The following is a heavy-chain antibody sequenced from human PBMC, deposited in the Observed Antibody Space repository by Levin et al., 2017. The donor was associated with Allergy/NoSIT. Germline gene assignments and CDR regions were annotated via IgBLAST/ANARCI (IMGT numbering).Heavy chain of an antibody. CDR1: GFSFSSYA. CDR3: AKVKQSASLNSFDY. Sequence: PGGSLRLSCAASGFSFSSYAMAWVRQAPGRGLEWVSVISDTAGSTFYADSAKGRFTMSRDNSKNTLYLQMNSLRAEDTALYYCAKVKQSASLNSFDYWGQGTLVTVSS. V-gene: IGHV3-23*01. CDR2: ISDTAGST. J-gene: IGHJ4*02.